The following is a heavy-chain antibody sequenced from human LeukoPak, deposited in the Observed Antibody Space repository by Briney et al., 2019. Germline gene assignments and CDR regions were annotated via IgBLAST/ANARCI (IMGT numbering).Heavy chain of an antibody. D-gene: IGHD6-13*01. J-gene: IGHJ4*02. Sequence: GASVKVSCKASGYTFTSYGISWVRQAPGQGLEWMGWISAYNGNTNYAQKLQARVTMTTDTSTRTAYMELRSLRSDDTAVYYCARDLIGSSWSHRDYWGQGTLVTVSS. CDR2: ISAYNGNT. CDR1: GYTFTSYG. CDR3: ARDLIGSSWSHRDY. V-gene: IGHV1-18*01.